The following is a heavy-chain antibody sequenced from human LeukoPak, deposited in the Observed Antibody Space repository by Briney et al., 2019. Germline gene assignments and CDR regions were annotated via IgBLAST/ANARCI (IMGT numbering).Heavy chain of an antibody. J-gene: IGHJ4*02. CDR3: ARGLDLVYCSSTSCPFAFFDY. CDR2: INPNSGGT. D-gene: IGHD2-2*01. V-gene: IGHV1-2*02. CDR1: GYTFTSYY. Sequence: ASVKVSCKASGYTFTSYYMHWVRQAPGQGLEWMGWINPNSGGTNYAQKFQGRVTMTRDTSISTAYMELSRLRSDDTAVYYCARGLDLVYCSSTSCPFAFFDYWGQGTLVTVSS.